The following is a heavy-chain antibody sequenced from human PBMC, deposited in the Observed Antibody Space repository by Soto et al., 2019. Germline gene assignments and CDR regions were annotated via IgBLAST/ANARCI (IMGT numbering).Heavy chain of an antibody. CDR2: ISNDGSDK. Sequence: QVQVVESGGGVVQPGTSLRLSCAASGFTFSSSAMHWVRQAPGKGLEWVAVISNDGSDKYYAGSVKGRFTISRDNSKNTVYLQMNSLRAEDTAVYYCAKGTIAVADKWCQGTLVTVSS. D-gene: IGHD6-19*01. V-gene: IGHV3-30*18. J-gene: IGHJ4*02. CDR1: GFTFSSSA. CDR3: AKGTIAVADK.